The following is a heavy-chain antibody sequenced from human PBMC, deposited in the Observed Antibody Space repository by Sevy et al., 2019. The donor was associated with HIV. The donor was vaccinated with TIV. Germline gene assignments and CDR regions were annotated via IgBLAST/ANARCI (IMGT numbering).Heavy chain of an antibody. CDR2: ISYDGSYR. CDR1: GFTFSTYD. D-gene: IGHD3-16*01. J-gene: IGHJ6*02. Sequence: GGSLRLSCAASGFTFSTYDMHWVRQAPGKGLEWVAIISYDGSYREYADSVRGRFSMSRDNSKNTMYLQMSGLSIEDSAMYYCAKNRPPGGSYFSRHAMDVWGRGTTVTVSS. CDR3: AKNRPPGGSYFSRHAMDV. V-gene: IGHV3-30*18.